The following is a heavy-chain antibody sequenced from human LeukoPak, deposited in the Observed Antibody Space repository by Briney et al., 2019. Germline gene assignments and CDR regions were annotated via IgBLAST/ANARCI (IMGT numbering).Heavy chain of an antibody. D-gene: IGHD5-24*01. Sequence: GGSLRLSWAASGFTFSSYAMHWVRQAPGKGLEYVSVISSNGGSTYYANSVKARFTISRDNSKNTLYLQMGSLRAEDTAVYYCAREGEMATNDYWGQGTLVTVSS. CDR1: GFTFSSYA. CDR3: AREGEMATNDY. V-gene: IGHV3-64*01. J-gene: IGHJ4*02. CDR2: ISSNGGST.